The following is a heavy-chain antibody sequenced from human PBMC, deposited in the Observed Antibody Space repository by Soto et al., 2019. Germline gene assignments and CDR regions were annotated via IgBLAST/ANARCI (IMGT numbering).Heavy chain of an antibody. J-gene: IGHJ6*02. CDR3: ARTGTPASHYYYYGMDV. CDR1: GGSISSGGYY. Sequence: SETLSLTCTVSGGSISSGGYYWSWIRQHPGKGLEWIGYIYYSGSTYYNPSLKSRVTISVDTSKNQFSLKLSSVTAADTAVYYCARTGTPASHYYYYGMDVWGQGTTVTVSS. V-gene: IGHV4-31*03. D-gene: IGHD1-1*01. CDR2: IYYSGST.